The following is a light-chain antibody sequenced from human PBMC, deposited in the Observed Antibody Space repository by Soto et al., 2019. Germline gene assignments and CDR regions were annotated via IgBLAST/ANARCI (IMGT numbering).Light chain of an antibody. CDR1: QSITSW. Sequence: DVQMTQSPSTLSASVGDRVTITCRASQSITSWLAWYQQKPGKAPKLLIYKASTLESGVPSRFSGSGSGTEFTLTISSLQPEDFATYYCQQSYSSPPTFGQGTRLEIK. CDR3: QQSYSSPPT. J-gene: IGKJ5*01. CDR2: KAS. V-gene: IGKV1-5*03.